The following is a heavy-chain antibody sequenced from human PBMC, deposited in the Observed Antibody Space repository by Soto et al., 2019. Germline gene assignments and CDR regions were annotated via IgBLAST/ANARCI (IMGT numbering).Heavy chain of an antibody. J-gene: IGHJ6*02. CDR1: GFTFSSYG. CDR3: ARDEIYSDYRYGMDV. D-gene: IGHD6-25*01. V-gene: IGHV3-33*01. Sequence: SLRLSCAASGFTFSSYGMHWVRQAPGKGLEWVAVIWYDGSNKYYADSVKGRFTISRDNSKNTLYLQMNSLRAEDTAVYYCARDEIYSDYRYGMDVWSQGTTDIVSS. CDR2: IWYDGSNK.